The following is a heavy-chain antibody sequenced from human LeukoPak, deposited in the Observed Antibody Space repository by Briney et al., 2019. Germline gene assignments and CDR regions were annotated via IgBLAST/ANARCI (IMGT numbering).Heavy chain of an antibody. J-gene: IGHJ3*02. Sequence: SETLSHTRTVSGGSISTYYGRWIRQPPGKGLEWIGYVYYSGSTNYNPSLMRRVTISVDTSKNRFSLKLSSVTAADTAVYYCARAVADTGWAFDIWGEGTMVTVSS. CDR3: ARAVADTGWAFDI. V-gene: IGHV4-59*01. D-gene: IGHD6-19*01. CDR2: VYYSGST. CDR1: GGSISTYY.